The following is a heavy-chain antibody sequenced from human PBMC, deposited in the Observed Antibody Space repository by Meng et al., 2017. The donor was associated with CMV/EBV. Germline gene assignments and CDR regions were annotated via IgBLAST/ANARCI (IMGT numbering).Heavy chain of an antibody. D-gene: IGHD2-2*01. CDR2: IRYDGSNK. CDR3: AKVVRDIVVVPAAMGMDV. Sequence: GGSLRLSCAASGFTFSSYGMHWVRQAPDKGLEWVAFIRYDGSNKYYADSVKGRFTISRDNSKNTLYLQMNSLRAEDTAVYYCAKVVRDIVVVPAAMGMDVWGQGTTVTVSS. J-gene: IGHJ6*02. CDR1: GFTFSSYG. V-gene: IGHV3-30*02.